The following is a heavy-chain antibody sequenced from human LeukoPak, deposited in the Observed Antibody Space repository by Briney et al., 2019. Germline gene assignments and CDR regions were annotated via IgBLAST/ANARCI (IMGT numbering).Heavy chain of an antibody. CDR1: GYTFTSYG. CDR2: ISAYNGNT. CDR3: ARVNLGLLWFGELLYHFDY. J-gene: IGHJ4*02. V-gene: IGHV1-18*01. Sequence: EASVKVSCKASGYTFTSYGISWVRQAPGQGLEWMGWISAYNGNTNYAQKLQGRVTMTTDTSTSTAYMELRSLRSDDTAVYYCARVNLGLLWFGELLYHFDYWGQGTLVTVSS. D-gene: IGHD3-10*01.